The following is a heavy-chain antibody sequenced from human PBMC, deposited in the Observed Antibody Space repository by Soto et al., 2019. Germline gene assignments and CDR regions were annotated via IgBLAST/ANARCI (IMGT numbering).Heavy chain of an antibody. CDR2: MYHSGNT. Sequence: PSETLSLTCAVSGGSISSGGYSWSWIRQPPGKGLEWIGYMYHSGNTYYNPSLKSRVTISVDTSKNQFSLKLSSVTAADKAVYXXXXRXGLDIDAYYWGQGILVTVSS. CDR1: GGSISSGGYS. V-gene: IGHV4-30-2*01. D-gene: IGHD3-10*01. J-gene: IGHJ4*02. CDR3: XXRXGLDIDAYY.